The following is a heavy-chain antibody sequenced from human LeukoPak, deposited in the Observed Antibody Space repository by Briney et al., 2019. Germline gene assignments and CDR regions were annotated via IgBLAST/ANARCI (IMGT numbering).Heavy chain of an antibody. V-gene: IGHV3-30-3*01. J-gene: IGHJ6*02. CDR1: GFTFSSYA. CDR2: ISYDGSNK. CDR3: ASLPLGYCSSTSCHNARPYYYGMDV. D-gene: IGHD2-2*02. Sequence: PGGSLRLSCAASGFTFSSYAMHWVRQAPGKGLEWVAVISYDGSNKYYADSVKGRFTISRDNSKNTLYLQMNSLRAEDTAVYYCASLPLGYCSSTSCHNARPYYYGMDVWGQGTTVTVSS.